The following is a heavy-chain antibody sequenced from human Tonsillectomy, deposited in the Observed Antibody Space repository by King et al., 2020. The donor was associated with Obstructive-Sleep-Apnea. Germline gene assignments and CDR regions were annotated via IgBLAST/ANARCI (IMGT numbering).Heavy chain of an antibody. Sequence: VQLVQSGAEVKKPGESLRISCQGSGYSFSGYWIGWVRQMPGKGLEWMGIIYPGDSDTRYSPSFQGQVTISADKSISTAYLQWSSLKASDTAMYFCARSNSAPHSAFYYYAMDVWGQGTTVTVSS. CDR2: IYPGDSDT. D-gene: IGHD2/OR15-2a*01. CDR3: ARSNSAPHSAFYYYAMDV. J-gene: IGHJ6*02. V-gene: IGHV5-51*01. CDR1: GYSFSGYW.